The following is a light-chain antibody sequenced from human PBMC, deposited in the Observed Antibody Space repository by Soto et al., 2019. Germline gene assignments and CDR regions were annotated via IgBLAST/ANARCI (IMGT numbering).Light chain of an antibody. CDR3: QQLRLYPST. J-gene: IGKJ4*01. Sequence: AIQLTQSPSSLSASVGDRVTITCRASQGISSALAWYQQKPGKAPKLLIYDASSLESGVPSRFSGSGSGTDFALTITSLQAEDFATYYCQQLRLYPSTFGGGTKVDI. V-gene: IGKV1-13*02. CDR2: DAS. CDR1: QGISSA.